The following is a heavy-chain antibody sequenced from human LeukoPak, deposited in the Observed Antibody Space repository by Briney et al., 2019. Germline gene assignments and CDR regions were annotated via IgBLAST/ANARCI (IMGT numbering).Heavy chain of an antibody. CDR1: GGSISSDNYF. D-gene: IGHD6-19*01. V-gene: IGHV4-61*02. Sequence: SETLSLTCTVSGGSISSDNYFWSWIRQPAGKGLEWIGRIHTSGITNYNPSLKSRVSISVDTSKKQFSLNLSSVTAADTAVYYCARVRIAVAGTEYFQHWGQGTLVTVSS. CDR3: ARVRIAVAGTEYFQH. CDR2: IHTSGIT. J-gene: IGHJ1*01.